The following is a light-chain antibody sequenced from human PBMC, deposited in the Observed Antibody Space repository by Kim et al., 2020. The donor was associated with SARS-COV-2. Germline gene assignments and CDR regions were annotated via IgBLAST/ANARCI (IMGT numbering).Light chain of an antibody. Sequence: INCKSSRSVFEHENSKNDLNWYQQNPGQPPKLRIYWASTRESVVPDRFSGSGSGTDFTLTISSLKAEDVTVYYCQQFYSDPPWTFGQGTKVDIK. CDR3: QQFYSDPPWT. CDR2: WAS. V-gene: IGKV4-1*01. CDR1: RSVFEHENSKND. J-gene: IGKJ1*01.